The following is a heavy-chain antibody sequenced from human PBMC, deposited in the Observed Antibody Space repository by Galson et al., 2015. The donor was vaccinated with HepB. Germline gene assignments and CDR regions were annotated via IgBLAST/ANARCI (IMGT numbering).Heavy chain of an antibody. CDR2: INSDETTI. Sequence: SLRLSCAGSGFDFSTYWIHWVRQVPGKGLVWVARINSDETTITYADSVKGRFTISRDDAKSTVYLQMNSLRAEDTALYYCARDPWATGELQPWGQGTLVTVSS. D-gene: IGHD4-23*01. CDR1: GFDFSTYW. CDR3: ARDPWATGELQP. V-gene: IGHV3-74*03. J-gene: IGHJ4*02.